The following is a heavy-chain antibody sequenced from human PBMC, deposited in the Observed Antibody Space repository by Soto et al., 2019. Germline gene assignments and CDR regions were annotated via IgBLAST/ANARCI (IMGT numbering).Heavy chain of an antibody. CDR3: ARGDGSSWYDCYYGMDV. CDR2: ISYDGSNK. D-gene: IGHD6-13*01. V-gene: IGHV3-30-3*01. CDR1: GFTFSSYA. J-gene: IGHJ6*02. Sequence: QVQLVESGGGVVQPGRSLRLSCAASGFTFSSYAMHWVRQAPGKGLEWVAVISYDGSNKYYADSVKGRFTISRDNSKNTLYLQMNSLRAEDTAVYYCARGDGSSWYDCYYGMDVWGQGTTVTVSS.